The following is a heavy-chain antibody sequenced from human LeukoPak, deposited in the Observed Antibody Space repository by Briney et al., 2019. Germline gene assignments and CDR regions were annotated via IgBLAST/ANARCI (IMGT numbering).Heavy chain of an antibody. J-gene: IGHJ4*02. CDR3: AKGPLERSNYYYDF. Sequence: GGSLRLSCAASGFTFSNSAMNWVRQAPGGGLEWVSVISGTGGYTHYADFVRGQFTISRDNSKNTVYLQMNSLRADDSAVYYCAKGPLERSNYYYDFWGQGTMVTVSS. D-gene: IGHD3-10*01. V-gene: IGHV3-23*01. CDR1: GFTFSNSA. CDR2: ISGTGGYT.